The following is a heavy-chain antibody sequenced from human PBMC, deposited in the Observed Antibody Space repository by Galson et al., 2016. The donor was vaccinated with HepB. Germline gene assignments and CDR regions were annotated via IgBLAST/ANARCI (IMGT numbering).Heavy chain of an antibody. CDR3: ARGADSGYDLGDY. D-gene: IGHD5-12*01. Sequence: SVKVSCKASGYTFTNYYIHWVRQAPGQGLEWMGIINPTDVITPYAQKFQGRVTMTRDTSTSTVYMELSSLRSADTAVYYCARGADSGYDLGDYWGQGTPVTVSS. CDR1: GYTFTNYY. J-gene: IGHJ4*02. CDR2: INPTDVIT. V-gene: IGHV1-46*01.